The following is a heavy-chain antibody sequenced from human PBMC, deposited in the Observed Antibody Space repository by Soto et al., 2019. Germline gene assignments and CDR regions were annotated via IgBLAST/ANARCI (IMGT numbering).Heavy chain of an antibody. J-gene: IGHJ5*01. D-gene: IGHD3-22*01. V-gene: IGHV3-53*01. CDR2: LYSGGSS. CDR3: AKLGYFEDSGYSYFDS. CDR1: GFIVSRSY. Sequence: EVQLVESGGGLVRPGGSLRLSCGGSGFIVSRSYMTWVRQAPGKGLEWVSSLYSGGSSYYSDSVKGRFTIFRDNSENTLSLQMNSLGAEDTALYYCAKLGYFEDSGYSYFDSWGQGTLVTVSS.